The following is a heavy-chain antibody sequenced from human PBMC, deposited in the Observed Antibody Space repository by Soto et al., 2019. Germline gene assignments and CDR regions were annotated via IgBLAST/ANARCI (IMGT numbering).Heavy chain of an antibody. CDR2: IYYRGSA. D-gene: IGHD1-20*01. CDR3: ARSNWNDSPIDY. J-gene: IGHJ4*02. Sequence: QVQLQESGPGLVKPSQTLSLTCTVSGGSISGGGYYWTWIRQHAGKGLEWIGYIYYRGSAYYNPSLRSRLTMSVDTSNNQFSLKLISVTAADTAVYYCARSNWNDSPIDYWGQGTLVTVSS. V-gene: IGHV4-31*03. CDR1: GGSISGGGYY.